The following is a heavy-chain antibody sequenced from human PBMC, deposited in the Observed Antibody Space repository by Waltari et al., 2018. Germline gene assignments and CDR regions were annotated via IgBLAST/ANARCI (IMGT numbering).Heavy chain of an antibody. D-gene: IGHD6-19*01. Sequence: QVQLQQWGAGLLKPSETLSLTCAVYGGSFSGYYWSWIRQPPGKGLEWSGEINHSGSTNYTPSLKSLVTISVDTSKNPFSLKLSSVTAADTVVYYCARLGVSGWYDYWGQGTLVTVSS. J-gene: IGHJ4*02. V-gene: IGHV4-34*01. CDR3: ARLGVSGWYDY. CDR1: GGSFSGYY. CDR2: INHSGST.